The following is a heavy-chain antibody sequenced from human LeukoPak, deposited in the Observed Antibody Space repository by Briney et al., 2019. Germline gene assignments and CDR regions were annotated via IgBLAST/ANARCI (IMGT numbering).Heavy chain of an antibody. J-gene: IGHJ4*02. CDR1: GFTFSSYA. CDR2: ISYDGSNK. V-gene: IGHV3-30-3*01. Sequence: GGSLRLSCAASGFTFSSYAMHWVRQAPGKGLEWVAVISYDGSNKYYADSVKGRFTISRDNSKNTLYLQMNSLRAEDTAVYYCARGRGPRVFGVVIDYWGQGTLVTVSS. CDR3: ARGRGPRVFGVVIDY. D-gene: IGHD3-3*01.